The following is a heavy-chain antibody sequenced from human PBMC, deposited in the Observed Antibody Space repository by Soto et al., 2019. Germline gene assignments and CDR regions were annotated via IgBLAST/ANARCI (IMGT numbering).Heavy chain of an antibody. CDR3: ARLFGGSGSPDDY. CDR2: IYYSGST. J-gene: IGHJ4*02. Sequence: QLQLQESGPGLVKPSETLSLTCTVSGGSISSSSYYWGWIRQPPGKGLEWIGSIYYSGSTYYNPSLKSRVTISVDTSKNQFSLKLSSVTAADTAVYYCARLFGGSGSPDDYWGQGTLVTVSS. D-gene: IGHD3-10*01. V-gene: IGHV4-39*01. CDR1: GGSISSSSYY.